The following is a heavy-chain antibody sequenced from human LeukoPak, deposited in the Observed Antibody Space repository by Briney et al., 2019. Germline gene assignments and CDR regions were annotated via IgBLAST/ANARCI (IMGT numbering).Heavy chain of an antibody. Sequence: GASVKLSCKASGYTFTRYYMHSVRQAPGQRLEWMGIINPSGGSTSYAQKFQGRVTMSRDTSTSTVYMELSSLRSEDTAVYYCARWEITMVRGSHFDYWGQGTLVTVSS. V-gene: IGHV1-46*01. CDR3: ARWEITMVRGSHFDY. J-gene: IGHJ4*02. CDR1: GYTFTRYY. CDR2: INPSGGST. D-gene: IGHD3-10*01.